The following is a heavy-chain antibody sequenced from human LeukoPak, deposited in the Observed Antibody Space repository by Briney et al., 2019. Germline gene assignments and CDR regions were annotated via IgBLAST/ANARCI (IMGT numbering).Heavy chain of an antibody. V-gene: IGHV1-69*05. CDR2: IIPIFGTA. Sequence: SVKVSCKASGGTFSSYAISWVRQAPGQGLEWMGGIIPIFGTANYAQKFQGRVTITTDESTSTAYMELSSLRSEDTAVYYCARAPNHVYGDYPRIRNWYFDLWGRGTLVTVSS. CDR1: GGTFSSYA. D-gene: IGHD4-17*01. J-gene: IGHJ2*01. CDR3: ARAPNHVYGDYPRIRNWYFDL.